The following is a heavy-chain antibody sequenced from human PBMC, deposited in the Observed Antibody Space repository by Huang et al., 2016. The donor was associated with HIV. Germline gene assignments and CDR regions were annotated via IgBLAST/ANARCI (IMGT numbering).Heavy chain of an antibody. V-gene: IGHV3-23*01. Sequence: EVQLLESGGGLVQPGGSLRLSCAASGFTFSSYAMSWVRQAPGKGVEWVSVISGGGGRTYYADSLKGRFTISRDNSKNTLYLQMNSLRAEDAAVYYCAKDPCSSSWFDHFDYWGQGTLVTVSS. CDR2: ISGGGGRT. D-gene: IGHD6-13*01. CDR1: GFTFSSYA. J-gene: IGHJ4*02. CDR3: AKDPCSSSWFDHFDY.